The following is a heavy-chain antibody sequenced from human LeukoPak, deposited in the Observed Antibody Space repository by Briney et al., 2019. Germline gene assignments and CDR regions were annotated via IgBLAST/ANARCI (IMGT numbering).Heavy chain of an antibody. V-gene: IGHV4-59*01. CDR3: ARAEWGGWLDY. CDR1: GGSISTYY. Sequence: SSETLSLTCTVSGGSISTYYWIWIRQPPGKGLEWIGYIYYSGSTNYNPSLKSRVTISADTSKNQFSLKLSSVTAADTAVYYCARAEWGGWLDYWGQGTLVTVSS. J-gene: IGHJ4*02. CDR2: IYYSGST. D-gene: IGHD1-26*01.